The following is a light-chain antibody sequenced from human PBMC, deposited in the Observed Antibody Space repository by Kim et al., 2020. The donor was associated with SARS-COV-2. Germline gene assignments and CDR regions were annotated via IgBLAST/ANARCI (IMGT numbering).Light chain of an antibody. Sequence: ASVGDRVTITCRESESISSYLNWYQQKPGKAPKLLIYAASSLQSGVPSSFSGSGSGTDFTLTISSLQPEDFATYYCQQSYSTPRTFGQGTKVDIK. CDR3: QQSYSTPRT. J-gene: IGKJ1*01. CDR2: AAS. CDR1: ESISSY. V-gene: IGKV1-39*01.